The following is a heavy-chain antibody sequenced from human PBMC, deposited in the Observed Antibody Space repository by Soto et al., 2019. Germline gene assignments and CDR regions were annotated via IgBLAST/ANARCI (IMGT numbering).Heavy chain of an antibody. Sequence: QVQLQESGPGLVKPSETLSLTCTVSGGSISSYYWSWIRQPPGKGLEWIGYIYYSGRTNYNPSLKTRVIILVDTSKNQFALKLGSVTAADTAVYYCARARGGYLDYWGEGTLVTGAS. CDR3: ARARGGYLDY. CDR2: IYYSGRT. CDR1: GGSISSYY. J-gene: IGHJ4*02. V-gene: IGHV4-59*01.